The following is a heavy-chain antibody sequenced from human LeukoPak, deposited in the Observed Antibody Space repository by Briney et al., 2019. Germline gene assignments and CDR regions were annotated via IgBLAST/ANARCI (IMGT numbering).Heavy chain of an antibody. V-gene: IGHV2-70*11. J-gene: IGHJ4*02. CDR2: IDWDDDK. Sequence: ESGPTLVNPTQTLTLTCTFSGFSLSTSGVGVGWIRQPPGKALEWLARIDWDDDKYYSTSLKTRLTISKDTSKNQVVLTMTNMDPVDTATYYCARTLGSGWHSLSDYWGQGTLVTVSS. CDR3: ARTLGSGWHSLSDY. D-gene: IGHD6-19*01. CDR1: GFSLSTSGVG.